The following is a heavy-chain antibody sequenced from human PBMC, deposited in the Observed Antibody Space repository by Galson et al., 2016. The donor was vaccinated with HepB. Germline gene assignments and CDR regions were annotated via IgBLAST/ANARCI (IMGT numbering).Heavy chain of an antibody. Sequence: SLRLSCAGSGFNFRTYGMHWIHHTPGKGLEWLTVISYDGVDKNYADSVKGRFTVSRDNSKNMLYLQMNSLRVEDTAVYYCARDMWGYEILTAHQRGAFDVWGQGTLVTVS. V-gene: IGHV3-33*01. J-gene: IGHJ3*01. CDR1: GFNFRTYG. CDR2: ISYDGVDK. D-gene: IGHD3-9*01. CDR3: ARDMWGYEILTAHQRGAFDV.